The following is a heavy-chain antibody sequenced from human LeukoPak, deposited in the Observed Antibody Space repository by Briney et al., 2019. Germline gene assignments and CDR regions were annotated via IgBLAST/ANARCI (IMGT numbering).Heavy chain of an antibody. V-gene: IGHV4-4*07. D-gene: IGHD6-13*01. CDR1: DDSISTYS. CDR2: IYTSGST. J-gene: IGHJ4*02. Sequence: SETLSLTCTVSDDSISTYSWSWIRQPAGKGLEWIGRIYTSGSTNYNPSLQSRVTMSVDMSKNQFSLKLSSVTAADTAVYYCARYYSSNWVFDYWGQGTLVTVSS. CDR3: ARYYSSNWVFDY.